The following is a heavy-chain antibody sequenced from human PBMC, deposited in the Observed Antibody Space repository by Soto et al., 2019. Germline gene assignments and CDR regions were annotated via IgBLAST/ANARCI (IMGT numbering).Heavy chain of an antibody. CDR3: ARGGHYYDSSGYYYQVYYYGMDV. CDR2: INHSGST. J-gene: IGHJ6*02. Sequence: ETLSLTCAVYGGSFSGYYWSWIRQPPGKGLEWIGEINHSGSTNYNPSLKSRVTISVDTSKNQFSLKLSSVTAADTAVYYCARGGHYYDSSGYYYQVYYYGMDVWGQGTTVTVSS. D-gene: IGHD3-22*01. CDR1: GGSFSGYY. V-gene: IGHV4-34*01.